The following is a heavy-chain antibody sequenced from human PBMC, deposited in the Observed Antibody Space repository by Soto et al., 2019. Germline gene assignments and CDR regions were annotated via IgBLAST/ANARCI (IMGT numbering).Heavy chain of an antibody. CDR3: ASSIN. V-gene: IGHV3-33*01. CDR2: IWYDGSNK. J-gene: IGHJ1*01. Sequence: GGSLRLSCAASGFPFSSYGMHWVRQAPGKGLDWVAVIWYDGSNKDYADSVKGRFIISRDNSKNTLFLQMNNLRVDDTAVYYCASSINWGQGTLVTVSS. CDR1: GFPFSSYG.